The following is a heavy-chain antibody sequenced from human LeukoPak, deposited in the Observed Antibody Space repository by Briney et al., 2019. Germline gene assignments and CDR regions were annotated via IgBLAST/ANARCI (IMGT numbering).Heavy chain of an antibody. Sequence: GASVMVSCKASGYTFTSYYMHWVRQAPGQGLEWMGIINPSGGSTSYAQKFQGRVTMIRDTSTSTVYMELSSLRSEDTAVYYCARAQARDASDPNWFDPWGQGSLVIVSS. J-gene: IGHJ5*02. CDR1: GYTFTSYY. D-gene: IGHD2-2*01. CDR2: INPSGGST. CDR3: ARAQARDASDPNWFDP. V-gene: IGHV1-46*01.